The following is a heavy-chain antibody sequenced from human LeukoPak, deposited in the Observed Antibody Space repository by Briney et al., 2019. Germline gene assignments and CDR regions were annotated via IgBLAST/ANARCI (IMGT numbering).Heavy chain of an antibody. J-gene: IGHJ4*02. Sequence: GESLKISCQGSGYSFTSYWIDWVRQMPGEGLEWMGIIYPGDSDTRYSPSFQGQVTISADKSISTAYLQWSSLKASDTAMYYCATSEYSYGPRPLDYWGQGTLVTVSS. CDR3: ATSEYSYGPRPLDY. V-gene: IGHV5-51*01. CDR2: IYPGDSDT. CDR1: GYSFTSYW. D-gene: IGHD5-18*01.